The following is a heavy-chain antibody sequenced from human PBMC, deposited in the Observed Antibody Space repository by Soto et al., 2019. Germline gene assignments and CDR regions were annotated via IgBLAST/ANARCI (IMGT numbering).Heavy chain of an antibody. D-gene: IGHD3-9*01. CDR1: GFTFSSYA. CDR2: ISGSGGST. V-gene: IGHV3-23*01. J-gene: IGHJ4*02. Sequence: AGGSLRLSCAASGFTFSSYAMSWVRQVPGKGLEWVSAISGSGGSTYYADSVKGRFTISRDNSKNTLYLQMNSLRAEDTAVYYCARGYFDWLLSQEVFDYWGQGTLVTVSS. CDR3: ARGYFDWLLSQEVFDY.